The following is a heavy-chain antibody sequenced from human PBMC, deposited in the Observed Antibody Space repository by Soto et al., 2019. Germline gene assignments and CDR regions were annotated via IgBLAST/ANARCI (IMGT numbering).Heavy chain of an antibody. Sequence: GASEKVSCKASGYTFTSYYMHWVRQAPGQGLEWMGIINPSGGSTSYAQKFQGRVTMTRDTSTSTVYMELSSLRSEDTAVYYCAREGIDFWSGYLYYYGMDVWGQGATVTVSS. CDR2: INPSGGST. J-gene: IGHJ6*02. V-gene: IGHV1-46*01. CDR1: GYTFTSYY. CDR3: AREGIDFWSGYLYYYGMDV. D-gene: IGHD3-3*01.